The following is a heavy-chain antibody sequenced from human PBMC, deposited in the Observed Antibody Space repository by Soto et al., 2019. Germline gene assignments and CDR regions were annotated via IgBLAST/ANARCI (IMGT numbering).Heavy chain of an antibody. D-gene: IGHD2-15*01. Sequence: EVQLVESGGGLVQPGGSLRLSCAASGFTFSSYSMNWVRQAPGKGLEWVSYISSSSSTIYYADSVKGRFTISRDNAKNSLYLQMNSLRDEDTAVYYCASFFGSPLDCSGGSCHRGEFYYYYGMDVWGQGTTVTVSS. J-gene: IGHJ6*02. CDR1: GFTFSSYS. CDR2: ISSSSSTI. V-gene: IGHV3-48*02. CDR3: ASFFGSPLDCSGGSCHRGEFYYYYGMDV.